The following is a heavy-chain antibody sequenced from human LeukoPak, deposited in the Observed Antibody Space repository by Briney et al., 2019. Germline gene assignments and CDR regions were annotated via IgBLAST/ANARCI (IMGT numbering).Heavy chain of an antibody. CDR3: ARGSVAAAGKSDYYYYGMDV. CDR2: MNPNSGNT. V-gene: IGHV1-8*01. D-gene: IGHD6-13*01. J-gene: IGHJ6*02. Sequence: ASVKVSCKASGYTFTSYDINWVRQATGQGLEWMGWMNPNSGNTGYAQKFQGRVTMTRNTSISTAYMELSSLRSEDTAVYYCARGSVAAAGKSDYYYYGMDVWGQGTTVTVSS. CDR1: GYTFTSYD.